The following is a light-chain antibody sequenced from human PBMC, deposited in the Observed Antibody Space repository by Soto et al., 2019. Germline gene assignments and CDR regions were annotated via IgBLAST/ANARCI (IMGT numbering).Light chain of an antibody. V-gene: IGKV3-20*01. CDR3: QHYGTSTRT. J-gene: IGKJ1*01. CDR1: QSISSGY. CDR2: GAS. Sequence: EVVLTQSPGTLSLSPGDTATLSCRATQSISSGYLAWYQQKPGQAPRLLIYGASSRATGIPDRFSAIGSGADFTLTITGLEPEDVAVYYCQHYGTSTRTFGQGTKVEFK.